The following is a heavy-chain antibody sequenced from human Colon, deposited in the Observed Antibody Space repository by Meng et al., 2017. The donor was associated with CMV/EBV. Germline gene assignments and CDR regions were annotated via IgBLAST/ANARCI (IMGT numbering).Heavy chain of an antibody. Sequence: GGSLRLSCAASGFTSGLPFSVYWMNWVRQAPGKGLECVANINQDGSQKYYVDSVKGRFTISRDNIKNLVFLEMNSLRAEDTALYHCARDGIAAAASYGELFDPWGQGTLVTVSS. J-gene: IGHJ5*02. CDR1: GFTSGLPFSVYW. D-gene: IGHD6-13*01. CDR2: INQDGSQK. CDR3: ARDGIAAAASYGELFDP. V-gene: IGHV3-7*03.